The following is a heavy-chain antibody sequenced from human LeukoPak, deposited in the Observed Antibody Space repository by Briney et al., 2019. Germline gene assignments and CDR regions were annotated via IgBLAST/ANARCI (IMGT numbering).Heavy chain of an antibody. D-gene: IGHD2-15*01. Sequence: GGSLRLSCAASGFTFDDYAMHWVRQAPGKGLEWVSGISWNSGSIGYADSVKGRFTISRDNAKNSLYLQMNTLRPEDTGLYYCARDLSATWYSLAYWGQGTLVTVSS. CDR2: ISWNSGSI. J-gene: IGHJ4*02. CDR3: ARDLSATWYSLAY. CDR1: GFTFDDYA. V-gene: IGHV3-9*01.